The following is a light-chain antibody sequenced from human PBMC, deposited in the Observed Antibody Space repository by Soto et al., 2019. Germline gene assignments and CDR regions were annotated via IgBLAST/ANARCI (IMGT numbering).Light chain of an antibody. CDR1: QSVDSL. CDR3: QQYNNWPIT. J-gene: IGKJ5*01. V-gene: IGKV3-15*01. Sequence: DIVMTQSPATLSVSPGETATLSCQTSQSVDSLLAWYQQKPGQTPRLLIYRASTRTTGIPARFSGSGSGTEFTLTINSLQSEDFAVYYCQQYNNWPITFGQGTRLAI. CDR2: RAS.